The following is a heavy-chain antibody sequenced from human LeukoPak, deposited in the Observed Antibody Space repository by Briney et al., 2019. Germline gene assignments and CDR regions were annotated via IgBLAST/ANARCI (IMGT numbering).Heavy chain of an antibody. D-gene: IGHD3-3*01. V-gene: IGHV3-7*01. CDR2: IKQDGSEK. Sequence: GGSLRLSCAASEFTYWMSWVRQAPGKGLEWVANIKQDGSEKYYVDSVKGRFTISRDNAKKSLYLQMNSLRAEDTAVYYCASGFLDDFWSGHFWGQGTLATVSS. CDR3: ASGFLDDFWSGHF. J-gene: IGHJ4*02. CDR1: EFTYW.